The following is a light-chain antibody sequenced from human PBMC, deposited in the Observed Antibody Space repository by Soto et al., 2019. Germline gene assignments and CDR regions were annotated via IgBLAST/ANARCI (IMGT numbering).Light chain of an antibody. CDR2: KAS. CDR3: QHYNFYSPWT. Sequence: DIQMTQSPSTLSASVGDRVTITCLASQSISTYLAWYQQKPGKDHKLLIYKASILESGVPSRFSGSGSGSESTLTITSLQPDDFANDHSQHYNFYSPWTFGQGSRVESK. CDR1: QSISTY. J-gene: IGKJ1*01. V-gene: IGKV1-5*03.